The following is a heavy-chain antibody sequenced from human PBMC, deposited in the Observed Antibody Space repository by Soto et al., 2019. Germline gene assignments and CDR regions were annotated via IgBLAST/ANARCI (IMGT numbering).Heavy chain of an antibody. CDR1: GGTFGNTA. CDR2: IVPLFGAA. Sequence: QVQLVQSGAEVKEPGSSVNVSCKTSGGTFGNTAVTWVRQVPGQGLEWIGGIVPLFGAANYAQKFRGRVMITADESTSTAYMDLSSLRSDDTAIYYCARGGDPGYSFWSGPLGGGRFDPWGQGTLVTVSS. D-gene: IGHD3-3*01. CDR3: ARGGDPGYSFWSGPLGGGRFDP. V-gene: IGHV1-69*12. J-gene: IGHJ5*02.